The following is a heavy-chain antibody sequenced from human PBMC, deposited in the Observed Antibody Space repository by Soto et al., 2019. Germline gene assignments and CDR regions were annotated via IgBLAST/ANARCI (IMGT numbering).Heavy chain of an antibody. J-gene: IGHJ6*02. CDR2: TYYRSKWYN. D-gene: IGHD6-19*01. CDR1: GDSVSSNSAA. V-gene: IGHV6-1*01. Sequence: SQTLSLTRAISGDSVSSNSAAWNWIRQSPSRGLEWLGRTYYRSKWYNDYAVSVKSRITINPDTSKNQFSLQLNSVTPEDTAVYYCARDEGSASYSYYYGMDVWGQGTTVTVSS. CDR3: ARDEGSASYSYYYGMDV.